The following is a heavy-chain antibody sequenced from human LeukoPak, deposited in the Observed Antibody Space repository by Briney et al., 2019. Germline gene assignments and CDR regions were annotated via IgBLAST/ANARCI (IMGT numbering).Heavy chain of an antibody. V-gene: IGHV3-30-3*01. CDR2: LLYDGSNK. D-gene: IGHD1-26*01. CDR3: ATPSGSYRHVDH. J-gene: IGHJ4*02. Sequence: GRSLRLSCAASGFTFSSYIMPWVRQAPGKGLEWVAVLLYDGSNKYYADSVKGRFTISRDNSKNTLYLQMNSLRAEDTAVYYCATPSGSYRHVDHWGQGTLVTVSS. CDR1: GFTFSSYI.